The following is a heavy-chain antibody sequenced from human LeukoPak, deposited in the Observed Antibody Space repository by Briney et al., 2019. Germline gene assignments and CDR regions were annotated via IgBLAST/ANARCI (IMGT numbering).Heavy chain of an antibody. D-gene: IGHD6-19*01. CDR2: ISGSGGST. Sequence: GGSLRLSCAASGFTFSSYAMSWVRQAPGTGLEWVSAISGSGGSTYYTDSVKGRFTISRDNSKNTLYLQMNSLRAEDTAVYYCARVVYPSGGYYFDYWGQGTLVTVSS. V-gene: IGHV3-23*01. J-gene: IGHJ4*02. CDR1: GFTFSSYA. CDR3: ARVVYPSGGYYFDY.